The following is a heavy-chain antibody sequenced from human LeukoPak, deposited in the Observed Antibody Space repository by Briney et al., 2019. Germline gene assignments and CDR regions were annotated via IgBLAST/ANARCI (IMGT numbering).Heavy chain of an antibody. D-gene: IGHD6-13*01. CDR3: ARGRRLRYSSSWYGAAFDI. V-gene: IGHV4-34*01. CDR2: INHSGST. CDR1: GGSFSGYY. Sequence: SETLSLTCAVYGGSFSGYYWSWIRQPPGKGLEWIGEINHSGSTNYNPSLKSRVTISVDTSKNQFSLKLSSVTAADTAVYYCARGRRLRYSSSWYGAAFDIWGQGTMVTVSS. J-gene: IGHJ3*02.